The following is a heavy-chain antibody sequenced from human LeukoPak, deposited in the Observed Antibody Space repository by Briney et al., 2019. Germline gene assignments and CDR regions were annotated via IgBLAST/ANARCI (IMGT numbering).Heavy chain of an antibody. J-gene: IGHJ4*02. Sequence: ASVKVSCKASGYTFTGYYMHWVRQAPGQGLEWMGWINPNSGGTNYAQKFQGWVTMTRDTSISTAYMELSRLRSEDTAVYYCARGGPNVWGIYDNWGQGTLVTVSS. CDR3: ARGGPNVWGIYDN. CDR1: GYTFTGYY. D-gene: IGHD5/OR15-5a*01. V-gene: IGHV1-2*04. CDR2: INPNSGGT.